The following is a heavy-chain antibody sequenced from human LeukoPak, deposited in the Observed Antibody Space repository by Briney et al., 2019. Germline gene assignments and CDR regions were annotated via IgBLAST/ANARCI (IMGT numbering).Heavy chain of an antibody. Sequence: GGSLRLSCAASGFTFSDYYMNWIRQAPGKGLEYISYISGSSSDTNYADSVKGRFTISRDNAKKSLYLQMNSLSAEDTAVYYCGRFSRAPDYWGQGALVTVSS. J-gene: IGHJ4*02. V-gene: IGHV3-11*06. D-gene: IGHD2-2*01. CDR3: GRFSRAPDY. CDR2: ISGSSSDT. CDR1: GFTFSDYY.